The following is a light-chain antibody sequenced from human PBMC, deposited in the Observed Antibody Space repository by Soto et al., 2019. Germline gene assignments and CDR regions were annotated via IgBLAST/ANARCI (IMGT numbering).Light chain of an antibody. V-gene: IGKV2-28*01. Sequence: DIVMTQSPLSLPVTPGEPASISCRSSQSLLHSNGNNYFDWYLQKPGQSPQLLIYLGSSRASGVPDRFNGSGSGTEFTLKISRVEAEDVGVYYCMQALQTPLSFGQGTRLEIK. CDR1: QSLLHSNGNNY. CDR3: MQALQTPLS. CDR2: LGS. J-gene: IGKJ5*01.